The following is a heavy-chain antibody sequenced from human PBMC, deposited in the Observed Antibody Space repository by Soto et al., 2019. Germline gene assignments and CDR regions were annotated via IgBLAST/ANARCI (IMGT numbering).Heavy chain of an antibody. V-gene: IGHV4-59*08. CDR3: ARHPMDSSSSPIDY. Sequence: SETLSLTCTVSGGSISSYYWSWIRQPPGKGLEWIGYIYYSGSTNYNPSLKSRVTISVDTSKNQFSLKLSSVTAADTAVYYCARHPMDSSSSPIDYWGQGTLVTVSS. J-gene: IGHJ4*02. CDR1: GGSISSYY. D-gene: IGHD6-6*01. CDR2: IYYSGST.